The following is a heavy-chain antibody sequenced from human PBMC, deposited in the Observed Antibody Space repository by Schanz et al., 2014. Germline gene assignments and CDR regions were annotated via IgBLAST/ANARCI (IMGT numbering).Heavy chain of an antibody. V-gene: IGHV3-11*01. CDR3: AGGHRVRFLEWLPRQCGMDV. Sequence: VQVVESGGDLVQPGGSLRLSCAASGFTVDSNYMNWIRQAPGKGLEWLSYISRDGTTSYYADSVKGRFTISRDNAKNSLYLEMTSLRGEDTAVYYCAGGHRVRFLEWLPRQCGMDVWGQGTTVTVSS. CDR2: ISRDGTTS. CDR1: GFTVDSNY. D-gene: IGHD3-3*01. J-gene: IGHJ6*02.